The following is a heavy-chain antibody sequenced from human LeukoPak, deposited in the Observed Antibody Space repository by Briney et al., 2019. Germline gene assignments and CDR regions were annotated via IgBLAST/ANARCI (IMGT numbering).Heavy chain of an antibody. V-gene: IGHV3-53*01. D-gene: IGHD1-1*01. CDR3: ARVVPEVRWFDP. Sequence: RGSLRLSCAASGFTVSSNYMSWVRQAPGKGLEWVSVIYSGGSTYYADSVKGRFTISRDNSKNTLYLQMNSLRAEDTAVYYCARVVPEVRWFDPWGQGTLVTVSS. CDR2: IYSGGST. CDR1: GFTVSSNY. J-gene: IGHJ5*02.